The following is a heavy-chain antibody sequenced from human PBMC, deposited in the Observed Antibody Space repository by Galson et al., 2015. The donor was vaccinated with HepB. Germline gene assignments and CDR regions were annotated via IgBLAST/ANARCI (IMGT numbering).Heavy chain of an antibody. CDR1: GYRFSTYS. J-gene: IGHJ5*02. CDR2: VSPYNRET. D-gene: IGHD2-15*01. V-gene: IGHV1-18*01. CDR3: ARGARVGVEGGMQINWFDP. Sequence: SVKVSCKASGYRFSTYSITWVRQAPGQGLEWMGWVSPYNRETNYARKFQGRVTMTTDTSTSTAYMELRSLRSDDTAVYYCARGARVGVEGGMQINWFDPWVQGTLVTVSS.